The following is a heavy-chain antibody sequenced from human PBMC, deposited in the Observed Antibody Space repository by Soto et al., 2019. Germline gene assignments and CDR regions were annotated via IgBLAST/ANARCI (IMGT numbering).Heavy chain of an antibody. CDR2: INPATGAA. CDR3: GSGGGVGVAGSAACDM. CDR1: GYPVTAYY. J-gene: IGHJ3*02. V-gene: IGHV1-2*02. D-gene: IGHD3-3*01. Sequence: QLHLVQSGAVVKKPGASVTVACSASGYPVTAYYMHWVRQAPGRGLERMGGINPATGAAKYTQASQGRGALYWDPSNGSALIGLSGLKYGDTAGVFCGSGGGVGVAGSAACDMWGQGTMVTVSS.